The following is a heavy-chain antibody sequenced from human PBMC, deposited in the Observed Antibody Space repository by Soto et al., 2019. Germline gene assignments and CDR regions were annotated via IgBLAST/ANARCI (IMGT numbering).Heavy chain of an antibody. J-gene: IGHJ6*02. CDR2: IIPILGIA. CDR3: AGAYDFWSGPSGMDV. D-gene: IGHD3-3*01. CDR1: GGTFSSYT. V-gene: IGHV1-69*02. Sequence: GGTFSSYTISWVRQAPGQGLEWMGRIIPILGIANYAQKFQGRVTITADKSTSTAYMELSSLRSEDTAVYYCAGAYDFWSGPSGMDVWGQGTTVTVSS.